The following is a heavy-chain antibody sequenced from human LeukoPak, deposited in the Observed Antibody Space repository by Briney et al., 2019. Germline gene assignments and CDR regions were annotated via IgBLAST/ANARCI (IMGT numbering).Heavy chain of an antibody. CDR3: ASCSSTSCYYYFDY. D-gene: IGHD2-2*01. Sequence: SETLSLTCTVSGGSISSSSYYWGWIRQPPGKGLERIGSIYYSGSTYYNPSLKSRVTISIDTSKNQFSLNLSSVTAADTAVYYCASCSSTSCYYYFDYWGQGTLVTVSS. CDR2: IYYSGST. CDR1: GGSISSSSYY. V-gene: IGHV4-39*07. J-gene: IGHJ4*02.